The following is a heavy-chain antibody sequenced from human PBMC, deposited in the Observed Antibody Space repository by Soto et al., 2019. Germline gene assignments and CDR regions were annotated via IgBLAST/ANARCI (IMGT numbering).Heavy chain of an antibody. V-gene: IGHV4-34*01. D-gene: IGHD1-26*01. CDR1: GGSLSSFY. Sequence: QVQLQQWGAGLLKPSETLSLTCAVYGGSLSSFYWSWIRQPPGKGLEWIGESNHSGSTSYNPSLKGRVIISVDTSKNQLYLRLTSVTAADTAVYYCARSRYSGTYYMHFQHWGQGTLVTVSS. CDR3: ARSRYSGTYYMHFQH. CDR2: SNHSGST. J-gene: IGHJ1*01.